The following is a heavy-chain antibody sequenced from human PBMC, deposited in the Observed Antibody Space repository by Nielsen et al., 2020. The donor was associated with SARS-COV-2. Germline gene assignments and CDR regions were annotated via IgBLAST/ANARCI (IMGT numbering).Heavy chain of an antibody. CDR1: GFTFSSYS. CDR2: ISSSSSTI. CDR3: ARDRSVYYYDSSGYLPSPY. D-gene: IGHD3-22*01. Sequence: GGSLRLSCAASGFTFSSYSMNWVRQAPGKGLEWVSYISSSSSTIYYADSVKGRFTISRDNAKNSLYLQMNSLRAEDTAVYYCARDRSVYYYDSSGYLPSPYWGQGTLVTVSS. V-gene: IGHV3-48*04. J-gene: IGHJ4*02.